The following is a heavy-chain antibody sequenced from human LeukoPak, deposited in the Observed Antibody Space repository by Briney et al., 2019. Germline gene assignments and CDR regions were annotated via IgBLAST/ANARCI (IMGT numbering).Heavy chain of an antibody. V-gene: IGHV1-69*02. Sequence: VASVKVSCKASGGTFSSYTISWVRQAPGQGLEWMGRIIPILGIANYAQKFQGRVTITADKSTSTAYMELSSLRSEDTAVYYYARNQRGRSPPPWGQGTLVTVSS. CDR3: ARNQRGRSPPP. J-gene: IGHJ5*02. CDR1: GGTFSSYT. D-gene: IGHD3-10*01. CDR2: IIPILGIA.